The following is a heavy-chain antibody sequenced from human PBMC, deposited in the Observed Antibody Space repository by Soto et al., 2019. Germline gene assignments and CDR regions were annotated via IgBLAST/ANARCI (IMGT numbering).Heavy chain of an antibody. CDR1: GFTFSSYG. CDR2: IWYDGSNK. V-gene: IGHV3-33*01. Sequence: QVQLVESGGGVVQPGRSLRLSCAASGFTFSSYGMHWVRQAPGKGLEWVAVIWYDGSNKYYADSVKGRFTISRDNSKNTLYLQMNSLRAEDTAVYYCARDQGIAVAYYYYYGMDVWGQGTTVTVSS. J-gene: IGHJ6*02. CDR3: ARDQGIAVAYYYYYGMDV. D-gene: IGHD6-19*01.